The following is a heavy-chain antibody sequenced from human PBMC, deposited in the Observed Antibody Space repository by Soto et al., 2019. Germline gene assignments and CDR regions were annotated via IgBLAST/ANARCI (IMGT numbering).Heavy chain of an antibody. CDR1: GDTFHSHA. Sequence: QVQLVQSGAEVKKPGSSVKVSCKVSGDTFHSHAITWVRQAPGQGLEWMGQIIPMFGTANYAQKFQDRVTVTADTSTSTGYMELRSLGSEDTVVYYCAKSKGVGLLVDAFDIWGQGTMVTVSS. CDR3: AKSKGVGLLVDAFDI. D-gene: IGHD2-15*01. V-gene: IGHV1-69*06. CDR2: IIPMFGTA. J-gene: IGHJ3*02.